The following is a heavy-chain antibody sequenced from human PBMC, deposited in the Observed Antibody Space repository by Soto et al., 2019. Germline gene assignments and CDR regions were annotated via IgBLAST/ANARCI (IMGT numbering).Heavy chain of an antibody. Sequence: GESLKISCKGSGYSFTSYWIGWVRQMPGKGLEWMGIIYPGDSDTRYSPSFQGQVTISADKSISTAYLQWSSLKASDTAMYYCARLASGVSYNCNFNCHFDYWGQGTLVTVSS. CDR3: ARLASGVSYNCNFNCHFDY. V-gene: IGHV5-51*01. D-gene: IGHD1-7*01. J-gene: IGHJ4*02. CDR2: IYPGDSDT. CDR1: GYSFTSYW.